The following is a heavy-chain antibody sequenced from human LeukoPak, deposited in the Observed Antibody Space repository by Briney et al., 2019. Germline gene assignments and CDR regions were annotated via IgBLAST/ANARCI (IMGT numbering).Heavy chain of an antibody. CDR3: ARGKDVLRYFDWLSPNNNWFDP. J-gene: IGHJ5*02. CDR1: GYTFTGNF. D-gene: IGHD3-9*01. V-gene: IGHV1-2*02. CDR2: INPNSGGT. Sequence: ASVKVSCKTSGYTFTGNFMHWVRQAPGQGPEWMGWINPNSGGTNYAQKFQGRVTMTWDTSISTAYMELSRLRSDDTAVYYCARGKDVLRYFDWLSPNNNWFDPWGQGTLVTVSS.